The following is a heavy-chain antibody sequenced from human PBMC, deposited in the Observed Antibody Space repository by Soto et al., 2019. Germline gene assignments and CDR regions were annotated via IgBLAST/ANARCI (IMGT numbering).Heavy chain of an antibody. CDR3: AKDRLITIFGVVGYYGMDV. V-gene: IGHV3-30*18. J-gene: IGHJ6*02. CDR1: GFTFSSYG. D-gene: IGHD3-3*01. Sequence: GGSLRLSCAASGFTFSSYGMHWVRQAPGKGLEWVAVISYDGSNKYYADSVKGRFTISRDNSKNTLYLQMNSLRAEDTAVYYCAKDRLITIFGVVGYYGMDVWGQGTTVTVSS. CDR2: ISYDGSNK.